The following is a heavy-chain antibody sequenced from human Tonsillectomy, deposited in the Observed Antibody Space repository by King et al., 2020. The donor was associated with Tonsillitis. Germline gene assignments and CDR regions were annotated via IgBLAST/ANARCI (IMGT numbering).Heavy chain of an antibody. J-gene: IGHJ4*02. CDR1: GFTFSSNW. CDR2: MKQDGSEK. CDR3: ARANWGGSNYGGGVFDY. Sequence: VQLVESGGGLVQPGGSLRLSCAASGFTFSSNWMSWVRQAPGKGLEWVANMKQDGSEKYYVDSVKGRFTISRDNAKNSLYLQMNRLRAEDTAVYYFARANWGGSNYGGGVFDYWGQGTLVTVSS. D-gene: IGHD5-18*01. V-gene: IGHV3-7*03.